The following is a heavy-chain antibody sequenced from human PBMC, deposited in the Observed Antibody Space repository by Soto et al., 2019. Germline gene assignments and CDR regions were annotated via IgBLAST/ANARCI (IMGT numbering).Heavy chain of an antibody. J-gene: IGHJ6*02. CDR1: GFTFSSYG. D-gene: IGHD3-10*01. CDR2: IWYDGSNK. V-gene: IGHV3-33*01. Sequence: PGGSLRLSCAASGFTFSSYGMHWVRQAPGKGLEWVAVIWYDGSNKYYADSVKGRFTISRDNSKNTLYLQMNSLRAEDTAVYYCARDRPPGYYGSGSYPIYGMDVWGQGTTVTVPS. CDR3: ARDRPPGYYGSGSYPIYGMDV.